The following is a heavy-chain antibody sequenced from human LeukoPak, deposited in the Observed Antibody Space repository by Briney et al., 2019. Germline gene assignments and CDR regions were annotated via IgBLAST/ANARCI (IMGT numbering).Heavy chain of an antibody. CDR2: IYYSGST. CDR3: ATTPAHYNWNPSVNWFDP. CDR1: GGSISSYY. J-gene: IGHJ5*02. D-gene: IGHD1-20*01. Sequence: SETLSLTCTVSGGSISSYYWSWIRQPPGKGLEWIGYIYYSGSTNYNPSLKSRVTISVDTSKNQFSLKLSSVTAADTAVCYCATTPAHYNWNPSVNWFDPWGQGTLVTVSS. V-gene: IGHV4-59*01.